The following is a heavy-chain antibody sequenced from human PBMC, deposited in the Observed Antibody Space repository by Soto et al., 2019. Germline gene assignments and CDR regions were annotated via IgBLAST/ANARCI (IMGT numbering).Heavy chain of an antibody. Sequence: SGPTLVNPTQTLTLTCTFSGFSLSTSGVGVGWIRQPPGKALEWIALIYWDGDKRYSPSLKSRLTITKDTSKNQAVLTMTNMDPVDTGTYYCAHSTETAMALDYWGQGTLVTVSS. D-gene: IGHD5-18*01. CDR3: AHSTETAMALDY. V-gene: IGHV2-5*02. CDR1: GFSLSTSGVG. J-gene: IGHJ4*02. CDR2: IYWDGDK.